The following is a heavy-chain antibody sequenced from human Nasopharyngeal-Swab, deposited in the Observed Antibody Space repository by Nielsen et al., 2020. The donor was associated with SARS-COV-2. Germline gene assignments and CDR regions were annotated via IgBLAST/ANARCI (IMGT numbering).Heavy chain of an antibody. CDR1: GGTFSSYA. Sequence: SVKVSCKASGGTFSSYAISWVRQAPGQGLGWMGGIIPIFGTANYAQKFQGRVTITADESTSTAYMELSSLRSEDTAVYYCAIMTTVTSYLFYYYYMDVWGKGTTVTVSS. V-gene: IGHV1-69*13. CDR2: IIPIFGTA. J-gene: IGHJ6*03. CDR3: AIMTTVTSYLFYYYYMDV. D-gene: IGHD4-11*01.